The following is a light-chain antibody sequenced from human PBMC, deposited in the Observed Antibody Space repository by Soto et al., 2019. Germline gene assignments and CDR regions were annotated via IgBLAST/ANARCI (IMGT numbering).Light chain of an antibody. CDR3: HQYGSTPFT. Sequence: EIVLTQSPGTLSLSPGNRATLSCRASQSVSTNYLAWYQQKLGQAPRLLIYGASSRATGIPDRFSGNGSGTDFTLTISRLDPEDFAVYYCHQYGSTPFTFGPGTKVDIK. CDR2: GAS. CDR1: QSVSTNY. J-gene: IGKJ3*01. V-gene: IGKV3-20*01.